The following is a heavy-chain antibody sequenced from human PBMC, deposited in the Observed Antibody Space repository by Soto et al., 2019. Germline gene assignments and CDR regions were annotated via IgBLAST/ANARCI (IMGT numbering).Heavy chain of an antibody. Sequence: PSETLSLTCTVSGGSISSYYWSWIRQPAGKGLEWIGRIYTSGSTNYNPSLKSRVTMSVDTSKNQFSLKPSSVTAADTAVYYCARSQFRYLFDAFDIWGQGTMVTVSS. CDR1: GGSISSYY. V-gene: IGHV4-4*07. J-gene: IGHJ3*02. CDR3: ARSQFRYLFDAFDI. CDR2: IYTSGST. D-gene: IGHD2-21*01.